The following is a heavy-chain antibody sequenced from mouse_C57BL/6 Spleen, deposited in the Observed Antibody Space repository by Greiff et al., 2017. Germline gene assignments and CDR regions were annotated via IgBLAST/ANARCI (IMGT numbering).Heavy chain of an antibody. V-gene: IGHV5-17*01. CDR1: GFTFSDYG. CDR2: ISSGSSTF. Sequence: EVQLVESGGGLVKPGGSLKLSCAASGFTFSDYGMHWVRQAPEKGLAWVAYISSGSSTFYYADTVKGRFTISRDNAKNTLFLQMTSLGSEDTAMYYCARKFAYWGQGTLVTVSA. CDR3: ARKFAY. J-gene: IGHJ3*01.